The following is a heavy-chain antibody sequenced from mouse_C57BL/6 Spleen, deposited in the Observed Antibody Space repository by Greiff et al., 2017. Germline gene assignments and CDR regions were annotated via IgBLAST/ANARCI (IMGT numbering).Heavy chain of an antibody. J-gene: IGHJ3*01. Sequence: QVQLQQSGAELVKPGASVKISCKASGYAFSSYWMNWVKQRPGQGLEWIGQIYPGDGDTNYNGKFKGKATLTADKSSSTAYMQLSSLTSEDSAVYFCAGYYYDYDVGFAYWGQGTLVTVSA. V-gene: IGHV1-80*01. CDR1: GYAFSSYW. CDR3: AGYYYDYDVGFAY. D-gene: IGHD2-4*01. CDR2: IYPGDGDT.